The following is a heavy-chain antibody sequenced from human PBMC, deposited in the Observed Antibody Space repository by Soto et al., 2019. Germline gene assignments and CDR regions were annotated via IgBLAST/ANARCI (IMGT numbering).Heavy chain of an antibody. Sequence: DVQVVESGGGLVQPGGSLRLSCVTSGFTFSDYEMNWVRQAPGKGLEWVSYISDNGGTIYNGDSVRGRFTISRDNAQNSLYLEMNNLRAEDTALYYCAGGRRHYGMDVWGQGTTVTVFS. V-gene: IGHV3-48*03. CDR3: AGGRRHYGMDV. CDR2: ISDNGGTI. CDR1: GFTFSDYE. J-gene: IGHJ6*02.